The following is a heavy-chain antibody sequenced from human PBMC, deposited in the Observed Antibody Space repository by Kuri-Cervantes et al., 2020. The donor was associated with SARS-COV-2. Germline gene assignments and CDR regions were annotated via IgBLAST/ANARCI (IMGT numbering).Heavy chain of an antibody. Sequence: LSLTCAASGFTFSSYAMSWVRQAPGKGLEWVSAISGSGGSTYYADSVKGRFTISRDNSKNTLYLQMNSLRAEDTAVYYCAKFLTIGGYYYYYMDVWGKGTTVTVSS. D-gene: IGHD3-22*01. J-gene: IGHJ6*03. V-gene: IGHV3-23*01. CDR3: AKFLTIGGYYYYYMDV. CDR2: ISGSGGST. CDR1: GFTFSSYA.